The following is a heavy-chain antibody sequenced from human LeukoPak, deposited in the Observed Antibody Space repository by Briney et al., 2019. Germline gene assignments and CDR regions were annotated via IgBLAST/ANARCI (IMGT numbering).Heavy chain of an antibody. D-gene: IGHD6-13*01. CDR1: GGSISSSSYY. J-gene: IGHJ4*02. CDR2: IYYSGST. V-gene: IGHV4-39*07. CDR3: ARRGYGFDY. Sequence: SETLSLTCTVSGGSISSSSYYWGWIRQPPGKGLEWIGSIYYSGSTYYNPSLKSRVTISVDTSKNQFSLKLSSVTAADTAVYYCARRGYGFDYWGQGTLVTVSS.